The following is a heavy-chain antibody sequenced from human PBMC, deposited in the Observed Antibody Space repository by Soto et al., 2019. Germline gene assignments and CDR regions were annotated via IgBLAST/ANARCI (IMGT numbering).Heavy chain of an antibody. CDR2: VFDSGKT. J-gene: IGHJ4*02. Sequence: QVQLQASGPGLVKPSQTLSLTCSVSGGSITSGGYSWTWIRHQPGKALQWIGYVFDSGKTYYNPSLKGRLTISVDNAKNLFSLELSSVTAADTAVYFCARGSGYYRNFDSWGKGTLVSVSS. D-gene: IGHD3-3*01. CDR3: ARGSGYYRNFDS. CDR1: GGSITSGGYS. V-gene: IGHV4-31*02.